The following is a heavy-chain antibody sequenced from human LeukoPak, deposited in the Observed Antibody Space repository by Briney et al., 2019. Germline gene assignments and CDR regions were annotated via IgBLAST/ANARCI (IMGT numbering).Heavy chain of an antibody. CDR1: GFTFSGSA. Sequence: PGGSLTLSCAASGFTFSGSAMYWVRQASGKGLEWVGRIRSNSYATAYAASVKGRFTISRDDSKNTAYLQMNSLKTDDTAVYYCFTRLRDYVSVDYWGQGTLVTVSS. CDR2: IRSNSYAT. CDR3: FTRLRDYVSVDY. V-gene: IGHV3-73*01. D-gene: IGHD3-16*01. J-gene: IGHJ4*02.